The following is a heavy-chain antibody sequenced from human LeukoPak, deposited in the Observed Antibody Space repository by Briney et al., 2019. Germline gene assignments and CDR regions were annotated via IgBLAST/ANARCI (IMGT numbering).Heavy chain of an antibody. CDR3: ARRAARRWFDP. Sequence: PSETLSLTCAVYGGSFSGYYWSWIRQPPGKGLEWIGEINHSGSSNYNPSLKSRVTISVDTSKNQFSLKPSSVTAADTAVYYCARRAARRWFDPWGQGTLVTVSS. CDR2: INHSGSS. D-gene: IGHD6-6*01. V-gene: IGHV4-34*01. CDR1: GGSFSGYY. J-gene: IGHJ5*02.